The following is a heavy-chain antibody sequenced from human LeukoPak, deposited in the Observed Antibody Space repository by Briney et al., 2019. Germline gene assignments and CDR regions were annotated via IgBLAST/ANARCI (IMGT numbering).Heavy chain of an antibody. J-gene: IGHJ4*02. CDR2: ISSSGTTI. V-gene: IGHV3-48*03. CDR3: ARDSSGSYSSDY. Sequence: PGGSLRLSCAASGFTFSSCEVNWVRQAPGEGLEWLSHISSSGTTIYYADSVKGRFTISRDNAKNSLYLQMNSLRAEDTAVYYCARDSSGSYSSDYWGQGTLVTVSS. CDR1: GFTFSSCE. D-gene: IGHD1-26*01.